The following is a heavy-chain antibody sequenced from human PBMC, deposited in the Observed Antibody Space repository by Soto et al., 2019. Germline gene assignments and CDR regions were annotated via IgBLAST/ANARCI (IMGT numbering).Heavy chain of an antibody. J-gene: IGHJ6*02. CDR2: ISYDGSNK. V-gene: IGHV3-30*18. Sequence: GGSLRLSCAASGFTFSSYGMHWVRQAPGKGLEWVAVISYDGSNKYYADSVKGRFTISRDNSKNTLYLQMNSLRAEDTAVYYCAKDLLYCSGGSCYWDYYGMDVWGQGTTVTVSS. D-gene: IGHD2-15*01. CDR3: AKDLLYCSGGSCYWDYYGMDV. CDR1: GFTFSSYG.